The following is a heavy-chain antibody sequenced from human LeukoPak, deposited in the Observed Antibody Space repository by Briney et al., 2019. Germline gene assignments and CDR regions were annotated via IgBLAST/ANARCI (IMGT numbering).Heavy chain of an antibody. CDR2: LKSKTDGGTT. J-gene: IGHJ4*02. V-gene: IGHV3-15*01. CDR3: TTPVSGSPSYFDY. Sequence: GGSLRLSCAASGFTFSNAWMSWVRQAPGEGLEWVGRLKSKTDGGTTDYAAPVKGRFTISRDDSKNTLYLQMNSLKTEDTAVYYCTTPVSGSPSYFDYWGQGTLVTVSS. CDR1: GFTFSNAW. D-gene: IGHD3-10*01.